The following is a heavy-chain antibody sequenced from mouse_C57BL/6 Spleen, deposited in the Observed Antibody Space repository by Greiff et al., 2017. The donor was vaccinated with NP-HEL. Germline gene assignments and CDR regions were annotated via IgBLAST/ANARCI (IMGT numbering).Heavy chain of an antibody. D-gene: IGHD1-1*01. V-gene: IGHV2-6*01. J-gene: IGHJ4*01. CDR1: GFSLTSYG. Sequence: VKLQQSGPGLVAPSQSLSITCTVSGFSLTSYGVDWVRQSPGKGLEWLGVIWGVGSTNYNSALKSRLSISKDNSKSQVFLKMNSLQTDDTAMYYCASSYYYGSSSHAMDYWGQGTSVTVSS. CDR3: ASSYYYGSSSHAMDY. CDR2: IWGVGST.